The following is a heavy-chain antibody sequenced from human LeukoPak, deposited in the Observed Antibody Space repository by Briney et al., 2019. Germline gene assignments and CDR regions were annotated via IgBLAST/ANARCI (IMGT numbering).Heavy chain of an antibody. Sequence: ASVKVSCKASGGTFSSYAISWVRQAPGQGLEWMGGIIPIFGTANYAQEFQGRLTITADESTSTAYMELSSLRSEDTAVYYCARDALDTAMVIVPTCYWGQGTLVTVSS. CDR2: IIPIFGTA. J-gene: IGHJ4*02. CDR3: ARDALDTAMVIVPTCY. D-gene: IGHD5-18*01. V-gene: IGHV1-69*13. CDR1: GGTFSSYA.